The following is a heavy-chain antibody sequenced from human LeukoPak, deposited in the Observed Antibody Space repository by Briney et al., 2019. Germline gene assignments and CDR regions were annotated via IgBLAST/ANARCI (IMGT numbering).Heavy chain of an antibody. CDR1: GFTFSIHG. V-gene: IGHV3-48*01. Sequence: GGSLRLSCAASGFTFSIHGMHWVRQAPGKGLEWTSYISSGSRTITYADSVKGRFTISRDDAKNSLYLQTDSLRAEDTAVYYCARQSPAFDYWGQGTLVTVSS. J-gene: IGHJ4*02. CDR2: ISSGSRTI. CDR3: ARQSPAFDY.